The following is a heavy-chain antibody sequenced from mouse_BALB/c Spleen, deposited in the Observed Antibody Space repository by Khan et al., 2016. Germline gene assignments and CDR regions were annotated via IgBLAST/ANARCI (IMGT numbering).Heavy chain of an antibody. Sequence: QVQLQQPGAELMKPGASVKISCKATGYTFSTYWIEWVKQRPGHGLEWIGDIFPGNANNNYNENLKGKATLTADTSSNTAYMQLSSLTSEDSDVYYCSRAWYSMDYWGQGTSVTVSS. J-gene: IGHJ4*01. CDR2: IFPGNANN. V-gene: IGHV1-9*01. CDR3: SRAWYSMDY. CDR1: GYTFSTYW.